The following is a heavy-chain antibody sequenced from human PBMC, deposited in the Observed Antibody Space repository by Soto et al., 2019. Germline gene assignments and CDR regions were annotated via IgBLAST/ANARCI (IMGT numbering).Heavy chain of an antibody. Sequence: QVQLVQSGAEVKKPGASVKVSCKTSGYTFTSYHISWVRQAPGQGLEWMGWISAYNTNTNYAQKFQGRVTMTTDTLPSTAYMELRSLRSDDTDVYYCARDTPPTDYWGQGTLVTVSS. CDR1: GYTFTSYH. J-gene: IGHJ4*02. CDR2: ISAYNTNT. CDR3: ARDTPPTDY. V-gene: IGHV1-18*01.